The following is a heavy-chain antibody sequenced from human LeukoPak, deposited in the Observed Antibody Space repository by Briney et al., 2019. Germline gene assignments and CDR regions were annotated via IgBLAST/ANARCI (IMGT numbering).Heavy chain of an antibody. Sequence: SETLSLTCTVSGGSISSYYWSWIRQPPGKGLECMVYIYYSGSTNYNPSLNSRVTIAVDTSKNQFSLKLSSVTAADTAVYYCARAPVTYYYYYYYMDVWGKGTTVTVSS. CDR3: ARAPVTYYYYYYYMDV. V-gene: IGHV4-59*01. CDR1: GGSISSYY. D-gene: IGHD4-11*01. CDR2: IYYSGST. J-gene: IGHJ6*03.